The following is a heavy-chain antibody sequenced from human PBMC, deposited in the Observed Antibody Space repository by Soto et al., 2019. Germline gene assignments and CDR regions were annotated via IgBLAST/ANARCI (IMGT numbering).Heavy chain of an antibody. Sequence: QIQLVQSGAEVKKPGASAKVSCKASGYIFNNYGISWMRQVPGQGLEWMGWVSVYNGKSNYTQKFQGRVTMTTDTSTNTAYMELRSLRSDDTAVYYCARASRIGVGTTSYWGQGTLVTVSS. CDR2: VSVYNGKS. D-gene: IGHD3-22*01. V-gene: IGHV1-18*01. CDR3: ARASRIGVGTTSY. J-gene: IGHJ4*02. CDR1: GYIFNNYG.